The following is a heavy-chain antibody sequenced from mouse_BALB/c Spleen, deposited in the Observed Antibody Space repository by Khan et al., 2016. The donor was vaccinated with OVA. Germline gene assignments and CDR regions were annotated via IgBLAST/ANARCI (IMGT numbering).Heavy chain of an antibody. CDR1: GFPLTDIG. CDR3: AKGVWSYYYALDY. J-gene: IGHJ4*01. V-gene: IGHV2-6-5*01. CDR2: FWGGGSP. Sequence: GQRKGSGPGLVAPPQGLSIQFHVSGFPLTDIGLSWISHPPGKGLGGLGVFWGGGSPYYNSALKSRLSISKDNSKSQVFLKMSSLQTDDTAMYYCAKGVWSYYYALDYWGQGTSVTVSS.